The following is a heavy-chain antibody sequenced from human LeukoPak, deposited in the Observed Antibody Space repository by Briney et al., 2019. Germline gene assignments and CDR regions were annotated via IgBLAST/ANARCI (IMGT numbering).Heavy chain of an antibody. J-gene: IGHJ4*02. CDR3: AKDIAGNGY. CDR2: IKQDGSEK. Sequence: PGGSLRLSCAASGFSFSSYWMTWVRQAPGKGLEWVANIKQDGSEKNYVDSVRGRFTISRDNAKNSLYLQMNSLRAEDTAVYYCAKDIAGNGYWGQGTLVTVSS. V-gene: IGHV3-7*01. D-gene: IGHD1-1*01. CDR1: GFSFSSYW.